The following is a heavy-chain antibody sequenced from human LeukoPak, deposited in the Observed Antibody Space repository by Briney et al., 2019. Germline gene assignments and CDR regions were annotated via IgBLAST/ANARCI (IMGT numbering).Heavy chain of an antibody. J-gene: IGHJ5*02. V-gene: IGHV4-59*08. CDR1: GGSISNYY. CDR3: ARQALVGTNWFDP. CDR2: ISYSGST. Sequence: SETLSLTCIVSGGSISNYYWSWIRQPPGKGLEWIGYISYSGSTNYNPSLESRLTMSVDTSKNQFSLKLRSVTAADTAVYYCARQALVGTNWFDPWGQGTLVTVSS. D-gene: IGHD3-10*01.